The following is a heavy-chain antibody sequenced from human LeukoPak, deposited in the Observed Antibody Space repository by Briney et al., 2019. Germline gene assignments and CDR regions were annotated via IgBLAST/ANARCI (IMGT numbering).Heavy chain of an antibody. CDR3: ARGTGFYDSSGHYYWGYFDS. V-gene: IGHV4-59*11. CDR1: GGSISSHY. Sequence: SETLSLTCTVSGGSISSHYWSWFRQTPGERPEWIAFIYYSGTTNYNPSLKGRVTISIDSSKNQFSLKLSSVTAADTAIYYSARGTGFYDSSGHYYWGYFDSWGQGTLVPVSS. D-gene: IGHD3-22*01. J-gene: IGHJ4*02. CDR2: IYYSGTT.